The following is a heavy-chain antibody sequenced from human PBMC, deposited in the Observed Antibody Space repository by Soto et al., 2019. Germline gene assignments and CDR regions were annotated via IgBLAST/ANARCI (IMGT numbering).Heavy chain of an antibody. D-gene: IGHD4-4*01. V-gene: IGHV1-46*03. CDR3: ASLPFSNYGLGAFDI. Sequence: ASVKVSCKSSGYTFTSYYMHWVRQAPGQGLEWMGIVNPSGGSTSYAQKFQGRVTMTRDTSTSTVYMELSSLRSEDTAVYYCASLPFSNYGLGAFDIWGQGTMVNVSS. CDR2: VNPSGGST. CDR1: GYTFTSYY. J-gene: IGHJ3*02.